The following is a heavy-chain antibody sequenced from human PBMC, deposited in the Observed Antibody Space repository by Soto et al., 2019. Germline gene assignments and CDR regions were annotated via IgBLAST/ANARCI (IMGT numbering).Heavy chain of an antibody. CDR1: GFTFSSYG. CDR3: AKGGSRHGYYFDY. CDR2: ISYDGSNQ. V-gene: IGHV3-30*18. D-gene: IGHD1-26*01. Sequence: GGSLRLSCAASGFTFSSYGVHWVRQAPGKGLEWVAIISYDGSNQYYADSVKGRFTGSRDNSKNTLYLQMNSLRAEDTAVYYCAKGGSRHGYYFDYWAQGTLVTVSS. J-gene: IGHJ4*02.